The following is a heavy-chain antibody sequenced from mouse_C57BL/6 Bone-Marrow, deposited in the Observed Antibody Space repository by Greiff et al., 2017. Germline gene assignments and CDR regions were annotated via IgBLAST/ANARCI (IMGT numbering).Heavy chain of an antibody. CDR3: AATVVGDFDV. D-gene: IGHD1-1*01. Sequence: VKLMESGAELARPGASVKLSCKASGYTFTSYGISWVKQRTGQGLEWIGEIYPRSGNTYYNEKVKGKATLTADKSSSTAYMELRSLTSEDSAVYFCAATVVGDFDVWGTGTTVTVSS. CDR1: GYTFTSYG. CDR2: IYPRSGNT. J-gene: IGHJ1*03. V-gene: IGHV1-81*01.